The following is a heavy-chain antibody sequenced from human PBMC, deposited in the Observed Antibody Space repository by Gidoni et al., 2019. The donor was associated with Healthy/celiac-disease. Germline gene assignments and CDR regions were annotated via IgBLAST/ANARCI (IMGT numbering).Heavy chain of an antibody. J-gene: IGHJ6*02. D-gene: IGHD6-6*01. V-gene: IGHV5-51*01. CDR3: ARLEVARPYYYGMDV. Sequence: EVQLVQSGAEVKKPGESLKISCKGSGYSFTSYWIGWVRQMPGKGLEWMGNIYPGDSDTRYSPSFQGQVTISADKSISTAYLQWSSLKASDTAMYYCARLEVARPYYYGMDVWGQGTTVTVSS. CDR2: IYPGDSDT. CDR1: GYSFTSYW.